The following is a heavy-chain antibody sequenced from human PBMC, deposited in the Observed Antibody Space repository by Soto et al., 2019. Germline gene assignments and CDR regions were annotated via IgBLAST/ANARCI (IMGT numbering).Heavy chain of an antibody. CDR2: MNPGSGNT. D-gene: IGHD5-18*01. CDR1: GYTSTNND. CDR3: ARMESFGSLNWFDP. V-gene: IGHV1-8*01. Sequence: ASVKVSCMASGYTSTNNDVSWVRPATGQGLEWMGWMNPGSGNTGYAQEFQGRVTITRDISIATAYLELNSLTAEDTVIYYCARMESFGSLNWFDPWGQGTLVTVSS. J-gene: IGHJ5*02.